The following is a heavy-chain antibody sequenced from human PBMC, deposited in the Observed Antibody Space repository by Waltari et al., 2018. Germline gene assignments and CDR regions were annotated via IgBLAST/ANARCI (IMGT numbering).Heavy chain of an antibody. CDR3: AKDDTTIFGVGIDN. Sequence: QVPLVESGGGVVQPGTSLRSSCAASAFTFRSHGLHWVRQAPGKGLEWVAIISNDGSKKYYVDSVKGRFTISRDNSKSTLYLQMNSLRAQDTAVYYCAKDDTTIFGVGIDNWGQGTLVTVSS. J-gene: IGHJ4*02. CDR2: ISNDGSKK. D-gene: IGHD3-3*01. CDR1: AFTFRSHG. V-gene: IGHV3-30*18.